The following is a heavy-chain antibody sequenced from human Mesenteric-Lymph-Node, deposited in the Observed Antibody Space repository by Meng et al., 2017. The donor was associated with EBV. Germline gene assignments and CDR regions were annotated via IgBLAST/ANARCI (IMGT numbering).Heavy chain of an antibody. CDR1: GGSLSGHY. CDR3: ASRGDGIYSNYDWFDT. CDR2: TDHNGVT. D-gene: IGHD4-11*01. J-gene: IGHJ5*01. V-gene: IGHV4-34*01. Sequence: QVQLQQWGAGLVEPSXGLSLTCAAYGGSLSGHYWNWIRQPPGKGLEWIGETDHNGVTNYNPSLKSRVTISVDTSKTQFFLKLTSMTAADTAVYYCASRGDGIYSNYDWFDTWGHGTLVTVSS.